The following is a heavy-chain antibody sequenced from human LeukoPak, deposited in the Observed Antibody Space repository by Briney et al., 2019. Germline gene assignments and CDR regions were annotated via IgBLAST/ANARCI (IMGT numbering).Heavy chain of an antibody. CDR2: INPGGGAT. V-gene: IGHV1-46*01. CDR1: GYTFTNNY. D-gene: IGHD4-23*01. Sequence: ASVKVSCKASGYTFTNNYMHWVRQAPGQGLEWMGIINPGGGATSYAQKFQGRVTMTRDTSTNTVYMELSSLRSEDTAVYYCARGSFDGGNWALDYWGQGTLVTVSS. CDR3: ARGSFDGGNWALDY. J-gene: IGHJ4*02.